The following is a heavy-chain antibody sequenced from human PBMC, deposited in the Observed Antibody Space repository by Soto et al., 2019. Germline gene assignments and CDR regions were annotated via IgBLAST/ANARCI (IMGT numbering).Heavy chain of an antibody. D-gene: IGHD2-15*01. Sequence: EVQLLESGGGLVKPGGSLRLSCAASGFTFSSFAMTWVRQAPGKGLQWVSSISGGGGNTYYADSVKGRFTISRGNSKKRLNLQMKTLAGEDTAEYYCAEGRQTDIVVVVAASGGMDFWGQGPTVTVSS. CDR2: ISGGGGNT. CDR1: GFTFSSFA. J-gene: IGHJ6*02. V-gene: IGHV3-23*01. CDR3: AEGRQTDIVVVVAASGGMDF.